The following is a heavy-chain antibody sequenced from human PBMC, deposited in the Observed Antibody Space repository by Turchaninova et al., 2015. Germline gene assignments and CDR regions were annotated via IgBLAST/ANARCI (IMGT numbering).Heavy chain of an antibody. Sequence: QVQLQASGPGRVKPSGTLSPTSAVSGTSLIRTTVGSWVRQSPGKGLEWIGQIYHNGKTNYNPSLESRLTMSVDKSKNQFSLRLTSVTAADTAVYYCARVDTVMVVFYWGQGTLVTVSS. V-gene: IGHV4-4*02. J-gene: IGHJ4*02. CDR1: GTSLIRTTV. D-gene: IGHD5-18*01. CDR2: IYHNGKT. CDR3: ARVDTVMVVFY.